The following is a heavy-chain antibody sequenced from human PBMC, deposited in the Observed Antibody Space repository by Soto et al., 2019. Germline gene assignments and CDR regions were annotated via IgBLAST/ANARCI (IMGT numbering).Heavy chain of an antibody. CDR1: GFTFSSYA. CDR3: AKAYSLTPRSRGTRSGMDV. J-gene: IGHJ6*02. CDR2: ISGSGGTT. Sequence: EVQLLESGGGLVQPGGSLRLSCAASGFTFSSYAVTWVRQAPGEGLEWVSAISGSGGTTYYADSVKGRFTISRDNYXNXLXXQMNSLRVEDTAVYYCAKAYSLTPRSRGTRSGMDVWGQGPTVTVSS. V-gene: IGHV3-23*01. D-gene: IGHD2-21*01.